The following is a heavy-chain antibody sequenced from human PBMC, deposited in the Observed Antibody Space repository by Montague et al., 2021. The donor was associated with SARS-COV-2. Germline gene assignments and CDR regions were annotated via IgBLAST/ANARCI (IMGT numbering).Heavy chain of an antibody. CDR2: IYYSGST. CDR3: ARHTLGYCSSTSCYVG. J-gene: IGHJ4*02. Sequence: SETLSLTCTVSGGSIRSSSYYWGWIRQPPGKGLEWIGSIYYSGSTSYSPSLKSRVTISVDTTKNQFSLKLSSVTAADTAVYYCARHTLGYCSSTSCYVGWGQGTQVTVSS. CDR1: GGSIRSSSYY. V-gene: IGHV4-39*01. D-gene: IGHD2-2*01.